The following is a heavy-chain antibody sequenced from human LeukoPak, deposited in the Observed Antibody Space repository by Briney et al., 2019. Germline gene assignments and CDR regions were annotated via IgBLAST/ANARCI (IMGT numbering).Heavy chain of an antibody. J-gene: IGHJ4*02. CDR1: GYTFTGYY. V-gene: IGHV1-2*02. Sequence: ASVKVSCKASGYTFTGYYMHWVRQAPGQGLEWMGWINPNSGGTRYEQKFQGRVTMTRDTSTSTVYMELSSLRSEDTAVYYCARDHEYWGQGTLVTVSS. CDR2: INPNSGGT. CDR3: ARDHEY.